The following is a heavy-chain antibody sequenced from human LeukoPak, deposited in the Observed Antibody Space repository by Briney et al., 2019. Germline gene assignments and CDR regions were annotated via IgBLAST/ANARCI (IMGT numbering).Heavy chain of an antibody. V-gene: IGHV1-2*02. J-gene: IGHJ4*02. CDR2: INPDSSGT. D-gene: IGHD6-19*01. CDR1: GFTFSGYC. CDR3: ARGGVRRAGAGPKLTYFDY. Sequence: GSLTLSCTASGFTFSGYCMHWVRQAPGQGLEWMGCINPDSSGTNYAQTFQGRVTMTRDTSISTAYMELSRLRSDDTAVYYCARGGVRRAGAGPKLTYFDYGGQGTLGPVS.